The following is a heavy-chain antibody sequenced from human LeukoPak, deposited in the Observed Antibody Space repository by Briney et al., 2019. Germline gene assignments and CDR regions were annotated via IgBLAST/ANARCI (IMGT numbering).Heavy chain of an antibody. CDR1: GFTFSSYW. CDR2: IKQDGSEK. Sequence: GGSLRLSCAASGFTFSSYWMSWVRQAPGKGLEWVANIKQDGSEKYYVDSVKGRFTISRDNAKNSLYLQMNSLRAEDTAVYYCARGTFYCSSTSCYRSPIAWGQGTLVTVSS. CDR3: ARGTFYCSSTSCYRSPIA. D-gene: IGHD2-2*02. J-gene: IGHJ5*02. V-gene: IGHV3-7*01.